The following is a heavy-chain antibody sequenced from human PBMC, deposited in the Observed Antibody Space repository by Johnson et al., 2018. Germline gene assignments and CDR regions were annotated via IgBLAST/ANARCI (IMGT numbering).Heavy chain of an antibody. V-gene: IGHV3-53*01. D-gene: IGHD3-22*01. CDR1: GFTVSSNY. J-gene: IGHJ3*02. Sequence: QLVESGGGLIQPGGSXRLSCAASGFTVSSNYMSWVRQAPGKGLEWVSVIYSGGSTYYADSVKGRCTISRDNSKNTLYLQMNSLRAEDTAVYYGARGGYDSSGYSHDAFDIWGQGTMVTVS. CDR3: ARGGYDSSGYSHDAFDI. CDR2: IYSGGST.